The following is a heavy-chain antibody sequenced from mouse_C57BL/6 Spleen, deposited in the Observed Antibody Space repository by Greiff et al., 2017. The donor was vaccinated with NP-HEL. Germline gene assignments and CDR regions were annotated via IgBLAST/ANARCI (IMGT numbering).Heavy chain of an antibody. CDR2: IYPRSGNT. Sequence: QVHVKQSGAELARPGASVKLSCKASGYTFTSSGISWVKQRTGQGLEWIGEIYPRSGNTYYNEKFKGKATLTADKSSSTAYMELRSLTSEDSAVYFCAGSSGPFAYWGQGTLVTVSA. D-gene: IGHD3-2*02. J-gene: IGHJ3*01. CDR1: GYTFTSSG. V-gene: IGHV1-81*01. CDR3: AGSSGPFAY.